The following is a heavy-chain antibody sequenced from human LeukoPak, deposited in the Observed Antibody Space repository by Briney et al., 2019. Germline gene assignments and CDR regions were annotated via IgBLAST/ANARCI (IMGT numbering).Heavy chain of an antibody. CDR3: ARVLDNSSSRYQSLKY. CDR1: GFSFSTYG. D-gene: IGHD2/OR15-2a*01. V-gene: IGHV3-33*01. CDR2: MWYDGSKD. Sequence: GGSLRLSCAASGFSFSTYGIHWVRQAPGKGLEWVAVMWYDGSKDCYADSVKGRFTISRDTSKSTLYLQMNNLRAEDTAVYYCARVLDNSSSRYQSLKYWGQGTLVTVSS. J-gene: IGHJ4*02.